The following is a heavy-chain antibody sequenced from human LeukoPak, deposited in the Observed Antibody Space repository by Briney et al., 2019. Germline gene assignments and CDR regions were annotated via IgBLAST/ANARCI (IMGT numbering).Heavy chain of an antibody. Sequence: ASAKVSCKASGYTFTSYYMHWVRQAPGQGLEWMGIINPSGGSTSYAQKFQGRVTMTRDTSTSTVYMELRSLRSDDTAVYYCARHRLHRLYYDSNGYYHDAFDIWGQGTMVTVSS. CDR2: INPSGGST. CDR1: GYTFTSYY. D-gene: IGHD3-22*01. J-gene: IGHJ3*02. CDR3: ARHRLHRLYYDSNGYYHDAFDI. V-gene: IGHV1-46*01.